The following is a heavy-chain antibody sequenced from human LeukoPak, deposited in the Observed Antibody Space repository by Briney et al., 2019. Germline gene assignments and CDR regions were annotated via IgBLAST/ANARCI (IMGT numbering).Heavy chain of an antibody. V-gene: IGHV4-4*07. CDR1: GGSISSYY. CDR3: AREWTFPAVNDY. CDR2: IHISGST. D-gene: IGHD2/OR15-2a*01. Sequence: SETLSLTCTVSGGSISSYYWSWIRQPAGKGLEWIGRIHISGSTNYNPSLKGRVTMSVDTSKNQFSLKLSSVTAADTAVYYCAREWTFPAVNDYWGQGTLVTVSS. J-gene: IGHJ4*02.